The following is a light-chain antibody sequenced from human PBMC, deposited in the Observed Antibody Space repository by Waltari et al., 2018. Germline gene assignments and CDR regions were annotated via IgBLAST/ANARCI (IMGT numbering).Light chain of an antibody. CDR3: QQYNQWPPIT. CDR2: GAS. J-gene: IGKJ4*01. V-gene: IGKV3-15*01. CDR1: ERVRSH. Sequence: EIMMTQSPASLSVSPGDRVLPSCRDCERVRSHLAWYQQQPGQSPRMIVYGASMRATGVPARFSGSGFGTDFTLTITSLQSEDVAVYFCQQYNQWPPITFGGGTRVEI.